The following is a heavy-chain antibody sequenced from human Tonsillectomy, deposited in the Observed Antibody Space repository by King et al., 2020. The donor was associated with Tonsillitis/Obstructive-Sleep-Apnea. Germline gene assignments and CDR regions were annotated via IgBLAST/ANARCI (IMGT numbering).Heavy chain of an antibody. CDR1: GFTFSTYI. J-gene: IGHJ4*02. CDR3: IRGGTSFYDSTVYYHS. Sequence: VQLVESGGGVVQPGRSLRLSCAASGFTFSTYIMHWVRQAPGKGLEWVAVISYDGSNKYYEDSVKGRFTISRDNSKNTLYLQMNSLRAEDTALYYCIRGGTSFYDSTVYYHSWGQGTLVTVSS. CDR2: ISYDGSNK. V-gene: IGHV3-30*03. D-gene: IGHD3-22*01.